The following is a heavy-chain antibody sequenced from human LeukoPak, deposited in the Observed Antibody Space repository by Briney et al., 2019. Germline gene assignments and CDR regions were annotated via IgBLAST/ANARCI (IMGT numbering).Heavy chain of an antibody. CDR2: IYYSGST. D-gene: IGHD1-26*01. Sequence: SETLSLTCTVSGGSISSSSYYWGWIRQPPGKGLEWIGSIYYSGSTYYNPSLKSRVTISVDTSKNQFSLKLSSVTAADTAVYYCARDLGSGNYYPFAYWGQGTLVTVSS. CDR3: ARDLGSGNYYPFAY. CDR1: GGSISSSSYY. V-gene: IGHV4-39*07. J-gene: IGHJ4*02.